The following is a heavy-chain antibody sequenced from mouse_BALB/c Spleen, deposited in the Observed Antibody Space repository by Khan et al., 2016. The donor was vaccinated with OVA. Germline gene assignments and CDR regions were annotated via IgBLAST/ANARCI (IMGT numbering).Heavy chain of an antibody. CDR1: GFTFSTYA. CDR3: ARSAYSNFAY. CDR2: INSDGDYT. D-gene: IGHD2-5*01. V-gene: IGHV5-9-3*01. Sequence: EVELVESGGGLVKPGGSLKLSCAASGFTFSTYAMSWVRQTPEKRLEWVATINSDGDYTYYPENVTGRFTISSDNAKNTLYLQMSSLRSKDTSMYYCARSAYSNFAYWGQGTLVTVSA. J-gene: IGHJ3*01.